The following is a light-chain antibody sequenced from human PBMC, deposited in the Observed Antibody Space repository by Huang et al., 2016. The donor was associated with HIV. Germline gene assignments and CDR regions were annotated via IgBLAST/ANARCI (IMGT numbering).Light chain of an antibody. Sequence: DIQMTQSPSSLSAFVGDTVTIPCRASQVIGNSLAWYQQKPGRPPKLLIYVASTLQSGVPSRFSGSGSGTEFTLTISNLQTEDVATYYCQKYDSAPRTFGQGTRV. V-gene: IGKV1-27*01. J-gene: IGKJ1*01. CDR3: QKYDSAPRT. CDR1: QVIGNS. CDR2: VAS.